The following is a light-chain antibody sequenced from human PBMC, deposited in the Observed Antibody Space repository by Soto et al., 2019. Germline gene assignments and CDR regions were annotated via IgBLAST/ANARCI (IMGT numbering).Light chain of an antibody. V-gene: IGKV1-5*03. CDR3: QQYGANSPWT. Sequence: DIQVTQSPSTLSASVGDRVTISCRASQNINDVLAWYQQKSGKAPKVLIYKASSLESGVPSRFSGSGSGTEFTLTISSLQTEDFSTYYCQQYGANSPWTFGQGTKVEIK. CDR2: KAS. J-gene: IGKJ1*01. CDR1: QNINDV.